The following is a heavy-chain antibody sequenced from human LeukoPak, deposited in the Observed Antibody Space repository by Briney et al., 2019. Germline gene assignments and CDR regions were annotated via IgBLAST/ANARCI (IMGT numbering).Heavy chain of an antibody. CDR2: IESDGSRT. Sequence: GGSLRLSCAASGFTFGNCWMHWVRQAPGKGLEWVSRIESDGSRTRYADSVKGRFTISRDNAKNTLYLQMNSLRAEDTAVYYCARDTYYYNSSAFYHYYYGMDVWGQGTTVTVSS. V-gene: IGHV3-74*01. CDR3: ARDTYYYNSSAFYHYYYGMDV. CDR1: GFTFGNCW. J-gene: IGHJ6*02. D-gene: IGHD3-22*01.